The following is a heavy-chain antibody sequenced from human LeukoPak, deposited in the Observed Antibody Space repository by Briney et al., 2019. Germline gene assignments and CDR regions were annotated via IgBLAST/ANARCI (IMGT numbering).Heavy chain of an antibody. J-gene: IGHJ5*02. V-gene: IGHV4-61*02. CDR2: IYTSGST. CDR3: ARRGPPRTLLRGVKSGWFDP. Sequence: SETLSLTCTVSGGSISSGSYYWSWIRQPAGKGLEWIGRIYTSGSTNYNPSLKSRVTISVDTSKSQFSLRLSSVTAADTAVYYCARRGPPRTLLRGVKSGWFDPWGQGTLVTVSS. CDR1: GGSISSGSYY. D-gene: IGHD3-10*01.